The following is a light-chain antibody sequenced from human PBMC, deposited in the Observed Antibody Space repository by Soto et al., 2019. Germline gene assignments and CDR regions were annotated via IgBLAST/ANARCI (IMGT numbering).Light chain of an antibody. Sequence: QSLLTQPPSASGSPGQSVAISCTGTSSDVGGYNYVSWYQQHPGKAPKLMIYEVNKRPSGVPDRFSGSKSGNTASLTVSGLQDEDEADDYCSSYAGSSNVFGPGTKVTV. V-gene: IGLV2-8*01. J-gene: IGLJ1*01. CDR1: SSDVGGYNY. CDR3: SSYAGSSNV. CDR2: EVN.